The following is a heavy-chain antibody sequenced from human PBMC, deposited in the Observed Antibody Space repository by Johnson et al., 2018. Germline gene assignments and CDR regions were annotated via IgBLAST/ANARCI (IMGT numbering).Heavy chain of an antibody. J-gene: IGHJ6*03. CDR3: AKEGGFGGNYCYYYMDV. D-gene: IGHD3-10*01. V-gene: IGHV1-8*01. CDR2: MNPNSGNT. CDR1: GYTFTSYD. Sequence: QVQLVQSGAEVKKPGASVKVSCKASGYTFTSYDINWVRQATGQGLEWMGWMNPNSGNTGYAQKFQGRVTMTRNTSISTAYMGLSSLRSEDAAVYYGAKEGGFGGNYCYYYMDVWGKGTAVTVSS.